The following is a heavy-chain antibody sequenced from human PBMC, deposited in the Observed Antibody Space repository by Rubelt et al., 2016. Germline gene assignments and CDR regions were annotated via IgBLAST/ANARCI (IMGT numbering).Heavy chain of an antibody. CDR2: IYSGGST. CDR3: ARGKGYGDYVGY. D-gene: IGHD4-17*01. J-gene: IGHJ4*02. V-gene: IGHV3-53*01. Sequence: GKGLEWVSVIYSGGSTYYADSVKGRFTISRDNSKNTLYLQMNSLRAEDTAVYYCARGKGYGDYVGYWGQGALVTVSS.